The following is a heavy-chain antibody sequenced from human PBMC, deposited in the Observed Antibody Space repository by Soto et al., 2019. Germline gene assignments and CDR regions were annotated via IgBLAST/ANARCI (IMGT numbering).Heavy chain of an antibody. D-gene: IGHD3-22*01. J-gene: IGHJ3*02. CDR2: ISAGGSNT. CDR3: AKAVTYYYDSSGYPDAFDI. Sequence: GGSLRLSCAVFGFTFSNYKMSWVRQAPGKGLEWVSAISAGGSNTNYADSVKGRFTISSDNSKNTLYLQMNGLRADDTAVYYCAKAVTYYYDSSGYPDAFDIWGQGTMVTVSS. V-gene: IGHV3-23*01. CDR1: GFTFSNYK.